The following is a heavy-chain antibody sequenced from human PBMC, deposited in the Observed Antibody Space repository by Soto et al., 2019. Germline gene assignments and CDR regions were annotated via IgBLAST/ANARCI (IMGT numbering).Heavy chain of an antibody. CDR3: ARGRQAGRRWFDP. J-gene: IGHJ5*02. CDR1: GGSFSGYH. V-gene: IGHV4-34*01. CDR2: INYSGDT. Sequence: SETLSLTCAAYGGSFSGYHWSWIRQPPGKGLEWIGEINYSGDTDYNPSLKSRVIISVDTSKNQFSLKLTSVTAADTAMYYCARGRQAGRRWFDPWGQGTLVTVSS.